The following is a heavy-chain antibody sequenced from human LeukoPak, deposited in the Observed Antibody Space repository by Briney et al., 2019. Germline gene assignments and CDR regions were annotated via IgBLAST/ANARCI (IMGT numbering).Heavy chain of an antibody. D-gene: IGHD3-22*01. CDR3: ARHYYDSSGYYFPPPGNAFDI. CDR1: GGSISSYY. CDR2: IYTSGST. J-gene: IGHJ3*02. V-gene: IGHV4-4*07. Sequence: SETLSLTCTVSGGSISSYYWSWIRQPAGKGLEWIGRIYTSGSTNYNPSLKSRVTMSVDTSKNQLSLKLSSVTAADTAAYYCARHYYDSSGYYFPPPGNAFDIWGQGTKVTVSS.